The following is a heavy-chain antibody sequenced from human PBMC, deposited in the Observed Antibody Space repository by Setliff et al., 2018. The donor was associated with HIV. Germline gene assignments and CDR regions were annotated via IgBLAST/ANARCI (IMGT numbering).Heavy chain of an antibody. V-gene: IGHV1-69*13. CDR1: GGTFSSYT. J-gene: IGHJ4*01. CDR3: ARVPSGAAGLVRAGFYF. CDR2: IVPIFGTT. Sequence: SVKVSCKASGGTFSSYTISWVRQDPGQGLEWMGGIVPIFGTTKSAQKFQGRVTITADESTSTAYMELRGLRSDDTATYYCARVPSGAAGLVRAGFYFWGQGTLVTVSS. D-gene: IGHD6-25*01.